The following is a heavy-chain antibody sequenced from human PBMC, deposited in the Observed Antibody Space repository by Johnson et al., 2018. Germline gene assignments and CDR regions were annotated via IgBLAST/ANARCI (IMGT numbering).Heavy chain of an antibody. Sequence: EVQLVESGGGLVQPGGSLRLSCAASGFTFSSYWMSWVRQAPGKGLEWVANIKQDGSEKYYVDSVKGRFTISRDNAENSMYLQMNSLRAEDTAVYYCARDLRWYRGINYYYYMDVWGKGTTVTVSS. CDR1: GFTFSSYW. J-gene: IGHJ6*03. CDR2: IKQDGSEK. CDR3: ARDLRWYRGINYYYYMDV. V-gene: IGHV3-7*01. D-gene: IGHD6-13*01.